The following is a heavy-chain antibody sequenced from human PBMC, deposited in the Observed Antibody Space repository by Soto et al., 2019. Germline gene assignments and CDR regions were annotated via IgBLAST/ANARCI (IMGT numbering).Heavy chain of an antibody. CDR2: ISLYSDGT. V-gene: IGHV1-18*04. Sequence: VSVKVSCKTAGYTLSNYGITWVRQAPGQPLEWLGWISLYSDGTNYAQKFQGRVSMTTDTSTTTAYMELRSLRSDDTAVYYCARVVPGAEAWFGPWGQGTLVTVSS. J-gene: IGHJ5*02. D-gene: IGHD2-2*01. CDR3: ARVVPGAEAWFGP. CDR1: GYTLSNYG.